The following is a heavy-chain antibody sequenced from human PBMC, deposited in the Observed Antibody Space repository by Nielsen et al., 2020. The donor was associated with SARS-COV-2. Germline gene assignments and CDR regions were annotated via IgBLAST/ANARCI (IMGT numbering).Heavy chain of an antibody. V-gene: IGHV3-7*01. CDR2: IKQDGSEK. J-gene: IGHJ6*02. CDR3: ARDLYSSGWTYYYYGMDV. D-gene: IGHD6-19*01. Sequence: GEFLKISCAASGFTFSSYWMSWVRQAPGKGLEWVANIKQDGSEKYYVDSVKGRFTISRDNAKNSLYLQMNSLRAEDTAVYYCARDLYSSGWTYYYYGMDVWGQGTTVTVSS. CDR1: GFTFSSYW.